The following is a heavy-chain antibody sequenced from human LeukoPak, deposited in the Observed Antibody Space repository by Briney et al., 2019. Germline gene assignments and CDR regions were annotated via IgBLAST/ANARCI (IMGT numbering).Heavy chain of an antibody. CDR2: INPNSGGT. D-gene: IGHD1-26*01. J-gene: IGHJ5*02. Sequence: ASVKVSCKASGYTFTGYYMHWVRQAPGQGLEWMGWINPNSGGTNYAQKFQGRVTMTRDTSISTAYMELSRLRSDDTAVYYCARVKSNSGNTLPRRKRNWFDPWGQGTLVTVSS. CDR1: GYTFTGYY. CDR3: ARVKSNSGNTLPRRKRNWFDP. V-gene: IGHV1-2*02.